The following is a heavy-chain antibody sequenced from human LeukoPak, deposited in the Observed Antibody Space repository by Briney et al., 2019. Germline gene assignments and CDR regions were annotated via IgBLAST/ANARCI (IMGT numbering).Heavy chain of an antibody. CDR1: VYTFTGYY. J-gene: IGHJ5*02. CDR3: AREGYRRAWFDP. V-gene: IGHV1-2*02. CDR2: INPNSCST. D-gene: IGHD5-18*01. Sequence: ASVKVSCKASVYTFTGYYMHWVRQAPGQGLEWMGWINPNSCSTNYAQKFQGRVTMTRDTSISTAYMELSRLRSDDRAVYYCAREGYRRAWFDPWGQGTLVTVSS.